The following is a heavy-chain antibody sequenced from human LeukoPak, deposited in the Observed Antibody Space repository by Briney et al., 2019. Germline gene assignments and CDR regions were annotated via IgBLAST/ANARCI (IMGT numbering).Heavy chain of an antibody. CDR2: ISSSSSYI. V-gene: IGHV3-21*01. Sequence: GGSLRLSCAASGFTFSSYSMSWVRQAPGKGLEWVSSISSSSSYIYYADSVKGRFTISRDNAKNSLYLQMNSLRAEDTAVYYCAKYSGYDQGYYYFYYCGQGTLVTDSS. CDR1: GFTFSSYS. J-gene: IGHJ4*02. D-gene: IGHD5-12*01. CDR3: AKYSGYDQGYYYFYY.